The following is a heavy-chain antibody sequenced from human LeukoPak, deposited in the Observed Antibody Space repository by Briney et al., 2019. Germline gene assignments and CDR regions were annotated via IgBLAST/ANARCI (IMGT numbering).Heavy chain of an antibody. D-gene: IGHD6-19*01. CDR1: GYTFTSYG. J-gene: IGHJ6*03. CDR2: ISAYNGNT. V-gene: IGHV1-18*01. CDR3: AREMYGSGWYNYYYYYYMDV. Sequence: GASVKVSCKASGYTFTSYGISWVRQAPGQGLEWMGWISAYNGNTNYAQKLQGRVTMTADTSKSTAYMELRRLRSDDTAVYYCAREMYGSGWYNYYYYYYMDVWGKGTTVTVSS.